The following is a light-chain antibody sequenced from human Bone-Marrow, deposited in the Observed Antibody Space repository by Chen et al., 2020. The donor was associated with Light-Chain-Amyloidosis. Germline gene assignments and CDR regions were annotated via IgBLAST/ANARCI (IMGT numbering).Light chain of an antibody. Sequence: VLTQSPGTLSLSPGERATLSCRASQRLSPTYLAWYQQRPGQAPRLLIYGAPSRATGIPDRFSGSRSGADFILTISRMEPEDFAIYYCQHYGSSLTFGPGTKVDFK. V-gene: IGKV3-20*01. CDR1: QRLSPTY. CDR2: GAP. CDR3: QHYGSSLT. J-gene: IGKJ3*01.